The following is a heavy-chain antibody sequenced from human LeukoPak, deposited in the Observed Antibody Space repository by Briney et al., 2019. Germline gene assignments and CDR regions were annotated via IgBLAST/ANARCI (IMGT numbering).Heavy chain of an antibody. CDR1: GGTFSSYA. Sequence: SVKVSCKASGGTFSSYAISWVRQAPGQGLEWMGGIIPIFGTANYAQKFQGRVTITADESTSTAYMELSSLRSEDTAVYYCARGAEMATIPYYYYYYMDVWGKGTTVTISS. CDR3: ARGAEMATIPYYYYYYMDV. J-gene: IGHJ6*03. CDR2: IIPIFGTA. D-gene: IGHD5-24*01. V-gene: IGHV1-69*13.